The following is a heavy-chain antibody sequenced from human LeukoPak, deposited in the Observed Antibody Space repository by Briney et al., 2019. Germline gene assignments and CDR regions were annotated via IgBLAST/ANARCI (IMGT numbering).Heavy chain of an antibody. CDR3: AHRRATYYYGSGSYPYDY. J-gene: IGHJ4*02. CDR2: IYWNDDK. D-gene: IGHD3-10*01. V-gene: IGHV2-5*01. CDR1: GFSLSTSGVG. Sequence: SGPTLVNPTQTLTLTCTFSGFSLSTSGVGVGWIRQPPGKALEWLALIYWNDDKRYSPSLKSRLTTTKDTSKNQVVLTMTNMDPVDTATYYCAHRRATYYYGSGSYPYDYWGQGTLVTVSS.